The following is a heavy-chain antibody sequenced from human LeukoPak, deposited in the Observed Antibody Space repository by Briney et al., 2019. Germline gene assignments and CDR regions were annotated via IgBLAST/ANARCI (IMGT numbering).Heavy chain of an antibody. Sequence: GSLRLSCAASGFIFSSYSMNWVRQPPGKGLEWIGEIYHSGSTNYNPSLKSRVTISVDKSKNQFSLKLSSVTAADTAVYYCARGGMVRGVIGYWGQGTLVTVSS. CDR1: GFIFSSYS. CDR3: ARGGMVRGVIGY. D-gene: IGHD3-10*01. J-gene: IGHJ4*02. V-gene: IGHV4-4*02. CDR2: IYHSGST.